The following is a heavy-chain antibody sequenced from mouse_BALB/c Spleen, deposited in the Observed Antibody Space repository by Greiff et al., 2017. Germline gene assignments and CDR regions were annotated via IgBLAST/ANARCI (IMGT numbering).Heavy chain of an antibody. CDR1: GFTFSSFG. V-gene: IGHV5-17*02. Sequence: EVQLVESGGGLVQPGGSRKLSCAASGFTFSSFGMHWVRQAPEKGLEWVAYISSGSSTIYYADTVKGRFTISRDKPKNTLFLQRTSLRSEDTAMYYCARSGHYYAMDYWGQGTSVTVSS. CDR3: ARSGHYYAMDY. J-gene: IGHJ4*01. D-gene: IGHD3-1*01. CDR2: ISSGSSTI.